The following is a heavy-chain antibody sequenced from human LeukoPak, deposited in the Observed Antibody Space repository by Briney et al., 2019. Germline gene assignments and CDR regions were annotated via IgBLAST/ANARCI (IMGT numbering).Heavy chain of an antibody. Sequence: ASVKVSCKASGYTFTGYYMHWVRQAPGQELEWMGWINPNSGGTNYAQKFQGRVTMTRDTSISTAYMELSRLRSDDTAVYYCAREGGHGYDAFDIWGQGTMVTVSS. D-gene: IGHD5-24*01. CDR1: GYTFTGYY. V-gene: IGHV1-2*02. CDR2: INPNSGGT. J-gene: IGHJ3*02. CDR3: AREGGHGYDAFDI.